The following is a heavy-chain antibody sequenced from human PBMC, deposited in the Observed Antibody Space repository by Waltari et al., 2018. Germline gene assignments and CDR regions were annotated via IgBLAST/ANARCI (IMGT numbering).Heavy chain of an antibody. CDR1: GGTFSSSD. V-gene: IGHV1-69*08. CDR2: IIPIFGTA. CDR3: ASPPAYYYDSSGYYGADAFDI. J-gene: IGHJ3*02. Sequence: QVQLVQSGAEVKKTGSSVKVSCKASGGTFSSSDISWVRPAPGQGLEGMGRIIPIFGTANYAQKFQGRVTITADKSTSTAYMELSSLRSEDTAVYYCASPPAYYYDSSGYYGADAFDIWGQGTMVTVSS. D-gene: IGHD3-22*01.